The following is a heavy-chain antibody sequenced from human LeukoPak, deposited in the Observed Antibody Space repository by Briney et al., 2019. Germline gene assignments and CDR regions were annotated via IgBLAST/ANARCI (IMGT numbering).Heavy chain of an antibody. CDR2: ISSSSSYI. J-gene: IGHJ5*02. D-gene: IGHD3-3*01. Sequence: GGSLRLSCAASGFTFSSYSMNWVCQAPGKGLEWVSSISSSSSYIYYADSVKGRFTISRDNAKNSLYLQMNSLRAEDTAVYYCARDYDFWSGYFSFDPWGQGTLVTVSS. V-gene: IGHV3-21*01. CDR3: ARDYDFWSGYFSFDP. CDR1: GFTFSSYS.